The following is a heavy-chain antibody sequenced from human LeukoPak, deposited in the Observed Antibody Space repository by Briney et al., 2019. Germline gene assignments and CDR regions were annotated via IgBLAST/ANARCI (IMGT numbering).Heavy chain of an antibody. D-gene: IGHD1-14*01. CDR1: GFTFSSHL. Sequence: GGSLRLSCAASGFTFSSHLMHWVRQAQGTGLVWVSSVKSDGTATNYADSVKGRFTISRDNAKNTLDLQMNSLRVEDTAVYYRVRKFATGDWGQGTLVTVSS. CDR2: VKSDGTAT. CDR3: VRKFATGD. J-gene: IGHJ4*02. V-gene: IGHV3-74*01.